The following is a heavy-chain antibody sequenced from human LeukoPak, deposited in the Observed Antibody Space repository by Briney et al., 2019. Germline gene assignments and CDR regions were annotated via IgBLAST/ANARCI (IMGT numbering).Heavy chain of an antibody. CDR1: GLTLDDYA. Sequence: GRSQRLSCAASGLTLDDYAMHWVRQAPGKGLEWVSGTSWNSGSIGYADSVKGRFTISRDNAKNSLYLQMNSLRAEDTALYYCAKDSSSNPRNGAFDIWGQGTLVSVSS. V-gene: IGHV3-9*01. CDR2: TSWNSGSI. CDR3: AKDSSSNPRNGAFDI. D-gene: IGHD6-6*01. J-gene: IGHJ3*02.